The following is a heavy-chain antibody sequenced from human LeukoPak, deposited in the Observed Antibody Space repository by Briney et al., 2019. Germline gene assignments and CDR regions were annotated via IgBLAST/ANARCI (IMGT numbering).Heavy chain of an antibody. D-gene: IGHD2-2*01. Sequence: GGSLRLSCAASGFTFSSYAMHWVRQAPGKGLEWVAVISYDGSNKYYADSVKGRFTISRDSSKNTLYLQMNSLRAEDTAVYYCARDPDCSSTSCYASLRGGTDYWGQGTLVTVSS. CDR3: ARDPDCSSTSCYASLRGGTDY. CDR2: ISYDGSNK. CDR1: GFTFSSYA. J-gene: IGHJ4*02. V-gene: IGHV3-30*04.